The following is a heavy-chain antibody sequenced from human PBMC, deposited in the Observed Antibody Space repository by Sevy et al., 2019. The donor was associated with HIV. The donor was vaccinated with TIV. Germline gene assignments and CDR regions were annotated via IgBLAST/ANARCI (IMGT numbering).Heavy chain of an antibody. Sequence: GGSLRLSCAASGFTFSSYGMHWVRQAPGKGLEWVVIIWYDGSNKYYVDSVKGRFTISRDNSKNTLYLQMNSLRAEDTAVYYCARERLAVAGIGYYFDYWGQGTLVTVSS. CDR1: GFTFSSYG. J-gene: IGHJ4*02. CDR3: ARERLAVAGIGYYFDY. CDR2: IWYDGSNK. V-gene: IGHV3-33*01. D-gene: IGHD6-19*01.